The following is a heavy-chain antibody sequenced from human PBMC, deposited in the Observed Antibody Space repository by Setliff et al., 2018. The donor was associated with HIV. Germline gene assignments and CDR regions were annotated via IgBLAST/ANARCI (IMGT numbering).Heavy chain of an antibody. CDR3: ARVHDGTTTGAFDI. J-gene: IGHJ3*02. V-gene: IGHV1-46*01. CDR2: INPSDGTT. CDR1: GYTFTSCF. Sequence: ASVKVSCKASGYTFTSCFMHWVRQAPGQGLEYMGIINPSDGTTDYTQKFQDRVTMTSDTSTSTVYMELRSLRSEDTAIYYRARVHDGTTTGAFDIWGQGTLVTVSS. D-gene: IGHD3-22*01.